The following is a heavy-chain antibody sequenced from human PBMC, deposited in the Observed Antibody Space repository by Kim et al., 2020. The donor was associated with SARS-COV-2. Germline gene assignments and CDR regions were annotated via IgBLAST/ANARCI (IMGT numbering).Heavy chain of an antibody. CDR1: GFTFSSYS. CDR2: ISSSSSYI. V-gene: IGHV3-21*01. D-gene: IGHD3-3*01. CDR3: ARDKVPTALRFLEPYYFDY. J-gene: IGHJ4*02. Sequence: PGGSLRLSCAASGFTFSSYSMNWVRQAPGKGLEWVSSISSSSSYIYYADSVKGRFTISRDNAKNSLYLQMNSLRAEDTAVYYCARDKVPTALRFLEPYYFDYWGQGTLATVSS.